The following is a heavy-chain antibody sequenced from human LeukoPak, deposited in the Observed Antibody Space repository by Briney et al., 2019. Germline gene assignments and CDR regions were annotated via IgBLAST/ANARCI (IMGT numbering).Heavy chain of an antibody. CDR3: ARDYKYAFDN. CDR2: IGIDSGNT. V-gene: IGHV3-48*01. D-gene: IGHD5-24*01. J-gene: IGHJ4*02. Sequence: GGSLRLSCAASGFTFSDYSMNWVRQAPGKGLEWISYIGIDSGNTNYADSVKGRFTISGDEAKNSLYLQMNSLRVEDTAVYYCARDYKYAFDNWGQGTLVTISS. CDR1: GFTFSDYS.